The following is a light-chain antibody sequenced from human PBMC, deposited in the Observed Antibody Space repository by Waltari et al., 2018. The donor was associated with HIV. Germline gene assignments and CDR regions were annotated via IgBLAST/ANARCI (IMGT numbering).Light chain of an antibody. Sequence: SVLPHPPSASGTPGPRVTVPCPGSTSNLGGTYLYRYPQPPGTPPKPPIYRNKQRPSGVPDRFAGSKAGTSASLAISGLRSEDEADYYCAAWDDSLSGLGQGVFGGGTKLTVL. V-gene: IGLV1-47*01. J-gene: IGLJ3*02. CDR1: TSNLGGTY. CDR3: AAWDDSLSGLGQGV. CDR2: RNK.